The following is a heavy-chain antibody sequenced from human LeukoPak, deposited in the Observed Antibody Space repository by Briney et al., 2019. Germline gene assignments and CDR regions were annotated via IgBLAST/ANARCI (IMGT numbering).Heavy chain of an antibody. J-gene: IGHJ6*03. CDR2: ITSGSSYR. Sequence: GGSLRLSCAASGFTFSSYNMNWVRQAPGKGLEWVSSITSGSSYRFYADSVKGRFTISRDNAKNSLYLQMNSLRAEDMAVYYCARDPYSGSYGNYYYYFMDVWGKGTTVTISS. CDR3: ARDPYSGSYGNYYYYFMDV. D-gene: IGHD1-26*01. V-gene: IGHV3-21*01. CDR1: GFTFSSYN.